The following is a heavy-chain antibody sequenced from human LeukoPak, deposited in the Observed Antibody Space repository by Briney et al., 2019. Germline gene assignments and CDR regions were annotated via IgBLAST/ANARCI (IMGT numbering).Heavy chain of an antibody. D-gene: IGHD5-24*01. CDR1: GFTFSSHW. CDR3: ARVLDGN. V-gene: IGHV3-7*01. J-gene: IGHJ4*02. CDR2: IKQDGSGK. Sequence: GGSLRLSCAASGFTFSSHWMTWVRQAPGKGLQWVANIKQDGSGKYYVDSVKGRFTISRDNAKNSLYLQMDSLRTEDTAVYYCARVLDGNWGQGTLVTVSS.